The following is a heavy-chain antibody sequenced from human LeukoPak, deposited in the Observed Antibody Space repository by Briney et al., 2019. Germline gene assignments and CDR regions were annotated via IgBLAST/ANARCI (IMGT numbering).Heavy chain of an antibody. CDR3: ARVEWGSVAALDDWYFDL. Sequence: RSSETLSLTCAVSDFSISNPYYLGWVRQPPGKGLEWIGNIYHSRNTYYNPSLKSRVTISVDTSKNQFSLRLNSVTAADTAVYYCARVEWGSVAALDDWYFDLWGRGTLVAVSS. CDR1: DFSISNPYY. J-gene: IGHJ2*01. CDR2: IYHSRNT. V-gene: IGHV4-38-2*01. D-gene: IGHD6-6*01.